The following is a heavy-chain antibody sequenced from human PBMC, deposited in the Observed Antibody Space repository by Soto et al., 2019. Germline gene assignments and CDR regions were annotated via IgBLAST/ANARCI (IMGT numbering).Heavy chain of an antibody. Sequence: SETLSITCTVSGGSISSYYWSWIRQPPGKGLEWIGYIYYSGSTNYNPSLKSRVTISVDTSKNQFSLKLSSVTAADTAVYYCAGGYDFWSGYNTYYYYGMDVWGQGTTVTVSS. CDR2: IYYSGST. D-gene: IGHD3-3*01. V-gene: IGHV4-59*01. J-gene: IGHJ6*02. CDR3: AGGYDFWSGYNTYYYYGMDV. CDR1: GGSISSYY.